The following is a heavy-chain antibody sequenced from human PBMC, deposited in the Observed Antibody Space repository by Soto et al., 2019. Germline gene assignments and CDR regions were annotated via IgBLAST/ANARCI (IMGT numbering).Heavy chain of an antibody. V-gene: IGHV1-69*13. Sequence: SVKVSCKTSGGTFSSYAISWVRQAPGQGLEWMGGIIPIFGTANYAQKFQGRVTITADESTSIAYLQLSSLRSEDTAVYYCARCNLITFGGVIAPVYSFDYWGQGTLVTVSS. CDR2: IIPIFGTA. CDR1: GGTFSSYA. J-gene: IGHJ4*02. CDR3: ARCNLITFGGVIAPVYSFDY. D-gene: IGHD3-16*02.